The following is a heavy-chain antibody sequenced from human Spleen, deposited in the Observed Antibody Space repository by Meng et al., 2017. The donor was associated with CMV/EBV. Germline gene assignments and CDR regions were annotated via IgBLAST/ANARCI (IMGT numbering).Heavy chain of an antibody. D-gene: IGHD2-2*01. Sequence: SVKVSCKSSGDTAYTVTWVRQAPGQGLEWMGGVIPSLGIANYAQKFQGRVTITADKSTSTAYMELNSLRSDDTDVYFCASGLCSSTSCYLAHWGQGTLVTSPQ. V-gene: IGHV1-69*10. CDR3: ASGLCSSTSCYLAH. CDR2: VIPSLGIA. CDR1: GDTAYT. J-gene: IGHJ4*02.